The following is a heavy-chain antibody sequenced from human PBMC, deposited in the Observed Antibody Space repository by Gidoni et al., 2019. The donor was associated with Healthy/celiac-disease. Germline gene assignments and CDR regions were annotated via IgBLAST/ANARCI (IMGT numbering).Heavy chain of an antibody. V-gene: IGHV1-2*02. Sequence: QVQLVQSGAEVKKPGDSVKVSCKASGYTFTGYYMHWVRQAPGQGLEWVGWINPNSGGTNYAQKFQGRVTMPRDTSISTAYMELSRLRSDDTAVYYCARFPLAGFNWGTFDYWGQGTLVTVSS. CDR1: GYTFTGYY. D-gene: IGHD7-27*01. CDR2: INPNSGGT. J-gene: IGHJ4*02. CDR3: ARFPLAGFNWGTFDY.